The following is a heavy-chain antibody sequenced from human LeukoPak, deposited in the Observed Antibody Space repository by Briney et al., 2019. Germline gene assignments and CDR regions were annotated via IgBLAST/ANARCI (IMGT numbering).Heavy chain of an antibody. Sequence: GGSLRLSCAVSGFTFSSYTMNWVRQAPGKGLEWVSYISGSSSTIYYADPVKGRFTISRDNAKNSLYLQMNSLRAEDTALYYCAKDRGRYGDYLGGDAFDIWGRGTMVTVSS. CDR2: ISGSSSTI. CDR1: GFTFSSYT. J-gene: IGHJ3*02. D-gene: IGHD4-17*01. CDR3: AKDRGRYGDYLGGDAFDI. V-gene: IGHV3-48*01.